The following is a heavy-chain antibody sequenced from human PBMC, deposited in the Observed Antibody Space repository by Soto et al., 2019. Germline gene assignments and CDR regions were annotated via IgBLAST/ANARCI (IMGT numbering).Heavy chain of an antibody. CDR2: FYGSGGT. J-gene: IGHJ4*02. CDR1: GGSMFSYY. D-gene: IGHD3-16*01. V-gene: IGHV4-4*07. Sequence: QVQLQESGPGLVKASDTLSLTCTVSGGSMFSYYWSWIRQPAGKGLEWIARFYGSGGTNYNPSLKSRVSMSLDTSKHKFSLRLTSVTASDTAVYYCAREGASSYASRHFDNWGAVTLVTVS. CDR3: AREGASSYASRHFDN.